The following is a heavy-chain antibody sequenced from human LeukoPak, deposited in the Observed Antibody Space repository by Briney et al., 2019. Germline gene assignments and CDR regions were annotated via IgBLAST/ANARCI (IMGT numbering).Heavy chain of an antibody. D-gene: IGHD2-8*01. V-gene: IGHV1-2*02. Sequence: ASVTVSCKAFGYTFTDYHMHWVRQAPGQGLEWMGWINPNSGDTNYAQKLQGRVTMTRDTTISTAYMELSRLRSDDTAVFYCATLMAHLDYWGQGTLVTVSS. J-gene: IGHJ4*02. CDR2: INPNSGDT. CDR3: ATLMAHLDY. CDR1: GYTFTDYH.